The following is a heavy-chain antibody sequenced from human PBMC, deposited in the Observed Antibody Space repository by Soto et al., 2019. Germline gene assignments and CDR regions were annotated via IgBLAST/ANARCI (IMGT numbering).Heavy chain of an antibody. CDR1: GGTFSSYA. CDR2: IIPIFGTA. D-gene: IGHD2-2*03. Sequence: ASVKVSCKASGGTFSSYAISWVRQAPGQGLEWMGGIIPIFGTANYAQKFQGRVTITADKSTSTAYMELSSLRSEDTAVHYCAREDFGYCSSTSCPMSYWGQGTLVTVSS. CDR3: AREDFGYCSSTSCPMSY. V-gene: IGHV1-69*06. J-gene: IGHJ4*02.